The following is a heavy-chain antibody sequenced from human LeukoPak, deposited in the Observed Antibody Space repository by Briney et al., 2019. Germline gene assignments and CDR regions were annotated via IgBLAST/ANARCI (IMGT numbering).Heavy chain of an antibody. V-gene: IGHV3-48*01. CDR3: VGNYYDSSGLDY. J-gene: IGHJ4*02. CDR1: GFTFSAYN. D-gene: IGHD3-22*01. CDR2: ISGSSSAI. Sequence: GGSLRLSCAASGFTFSAYNMIWVRQAPGKGLEWLSYISGSSSAIYYADSVQGRFTISRDNAKNSLSLQMSSLRAEDTAIYYCVGNYYDSSGLDYWGQGTLVTVSS.